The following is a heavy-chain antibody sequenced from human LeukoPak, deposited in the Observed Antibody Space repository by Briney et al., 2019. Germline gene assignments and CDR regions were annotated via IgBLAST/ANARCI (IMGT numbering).Heavy chain of an antibody. D-gene: IGHD5-12*01. Sequence: GGSLRLSCAASGFTFSSYSMNWVRQAPGKGLEWVSYISSSSSTIYYADSVKGRFTISRDNAKNSLYLQMNSLRAEDTAVYFCTRGWLQTPEYWGQGTLVIVSS. CDR2: ISSSSSTI. V-gene: IGHV3-48*04. CDR1: GFTFSSYS. J-gene: IGHJ4*02. CDR3: TRGWLQTPEY.